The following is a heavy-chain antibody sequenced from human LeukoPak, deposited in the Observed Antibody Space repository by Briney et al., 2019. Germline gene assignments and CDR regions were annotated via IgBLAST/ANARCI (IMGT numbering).Heavy chain of an antibody. J-gene: IGHJ4*02. CDR3: ARHRDPGGYFDY. Sequence: SETLSLTCTVAGRSISSYYWSWIRQPPGNGQEWIGYIYYSGSTNYNPSLKSRVTISVDTSKNQFSLKLSSVTAADTAVYYCARHRDPGGYFDYWGQGTLVTVSS. CDR2: IYYSGST. CDR1: GRSISSYY. V-gene: IGHV4-59*08. D-gene: IGHD1-14*01.